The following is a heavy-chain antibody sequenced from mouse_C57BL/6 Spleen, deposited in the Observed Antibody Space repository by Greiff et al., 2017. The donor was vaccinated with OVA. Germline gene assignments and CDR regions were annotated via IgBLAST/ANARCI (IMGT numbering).Heavy chain of an antibody. Sequence: LVESGPELVKPGASVKLSCKASGYTFTSYDINWVKQRPGQGLEWIGWIYPRDGSTKYNEKFKGKATLTVDTSSSTAYMELHSLTSEDSAVYFCARSGYDGYYDYFDYWGQGTTLTVSS. CDR1: GYTFTSYD. J-gene: IGHJ2*01. D-gene: IGHD2-3*01. V-gene: IGHV1-85*01. CDR2: IYPRDGST. CDR3: ARSGYDGYYDYFDY.